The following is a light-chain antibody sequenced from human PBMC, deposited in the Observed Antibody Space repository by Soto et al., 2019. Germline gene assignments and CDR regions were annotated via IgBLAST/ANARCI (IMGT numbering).Light chain of an antibody. CDR3: CSYAGSYTFDVV. CDR1: SSDVGGYNY. V-gene: IGLV2-11*01. J-gene: IGLJ2*01. CDR2: DVS. Sequence: QSALTQPRSVSGSPGQSVTISCTGTSSDVGGYNYVSWYQQHPGKAPKLMIYDVSKRPSGVPDRFSGSKSGNTASLTISGLQAEDEADYYCCSYAGSYTFDVVFGGGTKHTVL.